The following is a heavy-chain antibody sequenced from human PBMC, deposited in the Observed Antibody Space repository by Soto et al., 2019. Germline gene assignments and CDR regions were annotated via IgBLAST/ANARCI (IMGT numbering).Heavy chain of an antibody. D-gene: IGHD3-10*01. CDR2: ISYDGSNK. V-gene: IGHV3-30*18. J-gene: IGHJ4*02. Sequence: QVPLVESGGGVVQPGRSLRLSCAASGFTFSSYGMHWVRQAPGKGLEWVAVISYDGSNKYYADSVKGRFTISRDNSKNTLYLQMNSLRAEDTAVYYCAKDLPMVRGVLRWGQGTLVTVSS. CDR1: GFTFSSYG. CDR3: AKDLPMVRGVLR.